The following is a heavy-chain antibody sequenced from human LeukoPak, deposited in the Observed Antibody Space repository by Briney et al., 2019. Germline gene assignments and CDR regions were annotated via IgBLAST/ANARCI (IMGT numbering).Heavy chain of an antibody. Sequence: ASVKVSCKASGGTFSSYAISWVRQAPGQGLEWMGGIIPIFGTANYAQKFQGRVTITADESTSTAYMELSSLRSEDTAVYYCARGISDFWSGYPDRYYYYGMDVWGQGTTVTVSS. V-gene: IGHV1-69*13. J-gene: IGHJ6*02. CDR3: ARGISDFWSGYPDRYYYYGMDV. CDR1: GGTFSSYA. CDR2: IIPIFGTA. D-gene: IGHD3-3*01.